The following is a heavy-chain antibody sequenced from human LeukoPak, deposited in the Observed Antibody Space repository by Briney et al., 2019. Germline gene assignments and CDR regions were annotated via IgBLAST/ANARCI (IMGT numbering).Heavy chain of an antibody. CDR1: GFALSSHW. Sequence: GGSLRLSCAASGFALSSHWMTWVRQAPGKGPVWVARINTDGSSLNYADSVKGRFTISRDNAKNTLYLQMNSLGAEDTAVYYCARRINYYDSSGYYYVRYFDSWGQGTLVAVSS. J-gene: IGHJ4*02. CDR3: ARRINYYDSSGYYYVRYFDS. D-gene: IGHD3-22*01. V-gene: IGHV3-74*01. CDR2: INTDGSSL.